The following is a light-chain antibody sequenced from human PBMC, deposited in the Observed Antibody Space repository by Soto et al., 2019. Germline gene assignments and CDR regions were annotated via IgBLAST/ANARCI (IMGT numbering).Light chain of an antibody. J-gene: IGLJ1*01. Sequence: QSVLTQPPSVSAAPGQKVTISCSGSSSNIGNNYVSWYQQLPGTAPKLLIYDNNKRPSGIPDRFSGSKSGTSATLGITGLQTGDEADYYCETWDSSLSASYVFGTGTKLTVL. CDR1: SSNIGNNY. CDR2: DNN. CDR3: ETWDSSLSASYV. V-gene: IGLV1-51*01.